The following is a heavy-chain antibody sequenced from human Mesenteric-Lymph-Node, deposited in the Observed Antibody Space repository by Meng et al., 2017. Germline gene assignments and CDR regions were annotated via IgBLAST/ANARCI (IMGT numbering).Heavy chain of an antibody. J-gene: IGHJ4*02. CDR1: GYTFTSYD. V-gene: IGHV1-8*01. Sequence: ASVKVSCKASGYTFTSYDIHWVRQATGQGLEWMGWMNPDSGNTGYAQNFQDRVTMTRDTSISTACMELGSLKSEDSAMYYCARVDGVVGALYWGQGSLVTVSS. D-gene: IGHD1-26*01. CDR3: ARVDGVVGALY. CDR2: MNPDSGNT.